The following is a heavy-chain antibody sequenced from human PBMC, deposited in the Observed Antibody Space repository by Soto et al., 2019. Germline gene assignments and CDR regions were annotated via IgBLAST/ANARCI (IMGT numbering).Heavy chain of an antibody. Sequence: QVLLVESGGGLVEPGGSLRLSCAASGFSVGDNYMTWIRQAPGKGLEWLSYSSSSGGYTNYADSVKGRFTISRDNAKNSLYLQIDSLRAEDTAVYFCARSSGRRHVFTFDYGLDVWGQGTTVTVSS. D-gene: IGHD3-16*01. J-gene: IGHJ6*02. V-gene: IGHV3-11*06. CDR1: GFSVGDNY. CDR2: SSSSGGYT. CDR3: ARSSGRRHVFTFDYGLDV.